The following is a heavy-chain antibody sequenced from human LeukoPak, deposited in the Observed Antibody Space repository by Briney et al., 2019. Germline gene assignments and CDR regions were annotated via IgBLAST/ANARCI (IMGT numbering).Heavy chain of an antibody. CDR2: ISGSGGST. V-gene: IGHV3-23*01. J-gene: IGHJ4*02. CDR3: AKELNYYDSSGLPIFDY. D-gene: IGHD3-22*01. CDR1: GFTFSSYA. Sequence: GGSLRLSCAASGFTFSSYAMSWVRQAPGKGLEWVSAISGSGGSTYYADSVKGRFTISRDNSKNTLYLQMNSLRAEDTAVYYCAKELNYYDSSGLPIFDYWGQGTLVTVSS.